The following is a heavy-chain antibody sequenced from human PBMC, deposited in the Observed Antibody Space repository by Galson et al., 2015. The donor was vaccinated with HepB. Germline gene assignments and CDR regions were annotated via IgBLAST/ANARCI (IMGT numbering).Heavy chain of an antibody. D-gene: IGHD2-2*01. Sequence: SLRLSCAASGFTFISYAMTWVRQAPGKGLEWVSLIRGSGVNTYYADSVKGRFTISRDNSKNTLYLQMNSLRAEDTAVYYCARRGSTTSLAFDIWGQGTMVTVSS. CDR1: GFTFISYA. J-gene: IGHJ3*02. V-gene: IGHV3-23*01. CDR3: ARRGSTTSLAFDI. CDR2: IRGSGVNT.